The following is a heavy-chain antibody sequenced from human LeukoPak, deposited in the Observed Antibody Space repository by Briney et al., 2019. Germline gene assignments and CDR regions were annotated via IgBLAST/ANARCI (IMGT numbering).Heavy chain of an antibody. V-gene: IGHV3-53*01. J-gene: IGHJ5*02. D-gene: IGHD2-2*02. CDR3: ARVALYQSLPFDL. CDR2: IDAGGST. Sequence: GGSLRLSCAASGFTFSSYWMSWVRQAPGKGLEWVSFIDAGGSTDYADSVKGRFTISRDNSNNTLYLQMNSLRAEDTAVYFCARVALYQSLPFDLWGQGSLVTVSS. CDR1: GFTFSSYW.